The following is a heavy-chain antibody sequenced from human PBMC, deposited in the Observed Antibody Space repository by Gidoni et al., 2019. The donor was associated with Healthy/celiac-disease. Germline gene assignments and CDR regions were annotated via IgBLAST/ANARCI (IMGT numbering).Heavy chain of an antibody. CDR3: ARDPMVEIAAAGTFDY. D-gene: IGHD6-13*01. Sequence: SSYAMHWVRQAPGKGLEWVAVISYDGSNKYYADSVKGRFTISRDNSKNTLYLQMNSLRAEDTAVYYCARDPMVEIAAAGTFDYWGQGTLVTVSS. CDR1: SSYA. V-gene: IGHV3-30-3*01. J-gene: IGHJ4*02. CDR2: ISYDGSNK.